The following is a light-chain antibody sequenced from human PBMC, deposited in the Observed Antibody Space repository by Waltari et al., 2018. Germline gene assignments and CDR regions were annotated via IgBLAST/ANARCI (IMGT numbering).Light chain of an antibody. J-gene: IGKJ2*01. Sequence: DIQLTQSPSFLSASVGDRVTITCRASQDIRSYLAWYQQKPGKAPKLLIYATVTLQIGVPSRFSGSGSGTEFSLTISSLQPEDFATYFCQQLYGYPYTFGQGTKLEIK. CDR1: QDIRSY. V-gene: IGKV1-9*01. CDR2: ATV. CDR3: QQLYGYPYT.